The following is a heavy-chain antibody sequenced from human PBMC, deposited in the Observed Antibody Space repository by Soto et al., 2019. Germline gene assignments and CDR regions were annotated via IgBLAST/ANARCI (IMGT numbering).Heavy chain of an antibody. CDR3: ARDRGYSYGLYYYYGMDV. V-gene: IGHV3-30-3*01. CDR1: GFTFSSYA. CDR2: ISYDGSNK. J-gene: IGHJ6*02. D-gene: IGHD5-18*01. Sequence: QVQLVESGGGVVQPGRSLRLSCAASGFTFSSYAMHWVRQAPGKGLERVAVISYDGSNKYYADSVKGRFTISRDNSKNTLYLQRNSLRAEDTAVYYCARDRGYSYGLYYYYGMDVWGQGTTVTVSS.